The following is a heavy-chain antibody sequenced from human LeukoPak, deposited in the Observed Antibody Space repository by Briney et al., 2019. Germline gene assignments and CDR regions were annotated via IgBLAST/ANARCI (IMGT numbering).Heavy chain of an antibody. CDR1: GGSISSSSYY. V-gene: IGHV4-39*01. Sequence: SETLSLTCTVSGGSISSSSYYWGWIRQPPGKGLEWIGSIYYSGSTYYNPSLKSRVTISVDTSKNQFSLKLSSVTAADTAVYYCACEHVATFDYWGQGTLVTVSS. J-gene: IGHJ4*02. CDR2: IYYSGST. CDR3: ACEHVATFDY. D-gene: IGHD1/OR15-1a*01.